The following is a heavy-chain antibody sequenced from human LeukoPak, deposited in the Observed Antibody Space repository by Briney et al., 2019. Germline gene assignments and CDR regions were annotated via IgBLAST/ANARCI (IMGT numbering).Heavy chain of an antibody. J-gene: IGHJ6*04. CDR1: GFTFKYFG. D-gene: IGHD3-10*02. CDR2: INDDGGRT. V-gene: IGHV3-NL1*01. Sequence: QPGGSLRLSCSATGFTFKYFGMNWVRQSRGKGLEWVSFINDDGGRTKYADSVKGRFTISRDNSKNSLYLQMNSLRAEDTAVYYCAELGITMIGGVWGKGTTVTISS. CDR3: AELGITMIGGV.